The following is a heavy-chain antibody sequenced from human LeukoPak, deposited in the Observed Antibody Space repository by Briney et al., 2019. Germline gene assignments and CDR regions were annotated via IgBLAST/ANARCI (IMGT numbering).Heavy chain of an antibody. V-gene: IGHV4-4*07. J-gene: IGHJ4*02. Sequence: SETLSLTCTVSGGSISSYYWSWIRQPAGKGLEWIGRIYTSGSTNYNPSLKSRVTMSVDTSKNQFSLKLSSVTAADTAVYYCARTGYSSSWYRGPFDYWGQGTLVTVSS. D-gene: IGHD6-13*01. CDR3: ARTGYSSSWYRGPFDY. CDR2: IYTSGST. CDR1: GGSISSYY.